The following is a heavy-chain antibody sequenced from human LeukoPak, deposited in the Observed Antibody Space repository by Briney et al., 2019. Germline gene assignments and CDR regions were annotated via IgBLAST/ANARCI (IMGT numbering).Heavy chain of an antibody. J-gene: IGHJ5*02. V-gene: IGHV1-18*04. D-gene: IGHD3-9*01. CDR2: ISAYNGNT. Sequence: EASVRVSCKASGYTFTSYGISWVRQAPGQGREWMGWISAYNGNTNYAQKLQGRVTMTTDTSTSTADMELRSLRSDVSFEQNSAYEVLTGCSVDWFDHWGQGTLVTVSS. CDR3: AYEVLTGCSVDWFDH. CDR1: GYTFTSYG.